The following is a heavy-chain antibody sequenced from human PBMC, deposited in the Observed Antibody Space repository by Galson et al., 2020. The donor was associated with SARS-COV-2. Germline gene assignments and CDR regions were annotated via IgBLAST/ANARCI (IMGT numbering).Heavy chain of an antibody. V-gene: IGHV1-46*01. CDR1: GYSFTNYH. Sequence: GASVKVSCKASGYSFTNYHLHWVRQAPGQGLEWMGIISPSVGSTSYAQKFQGRVTVTRDTSTSTVYMELSGLRSEDTAVYYCAREGPMHTSSEVDYWGPGTLVTVSS. CDR2: ISPSVGST. J-gene: IGHJ4*02. D-gene: IGHD6-13*01. CDR3: AREGPMHTSSEVDY.